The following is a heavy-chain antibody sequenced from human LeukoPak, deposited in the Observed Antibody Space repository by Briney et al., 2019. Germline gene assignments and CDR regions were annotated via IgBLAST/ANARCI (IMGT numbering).Heavy chain of an antibody. CDR1: GFTFDDYA. D-gene: IGHD5-12*01. Sequence: GGSLGLSCAASGFTFDDYAMHWVRQAPGKGLEWVSGISWNSGSIAYADSVKGRFTISRDNAKNSLYLQMNSLRAEDTALYYCAKDFGRSAYDRPFDYWGQGTLVTVSS. CDR3: AKDFGRSAYDRPFDY. V-gene: IGHV3-9*01. J-gene: IGHJ4*02. CDR2: ISWNSGSI.